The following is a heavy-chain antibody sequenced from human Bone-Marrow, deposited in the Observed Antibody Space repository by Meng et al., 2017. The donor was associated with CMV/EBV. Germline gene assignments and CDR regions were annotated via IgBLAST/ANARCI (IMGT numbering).Heavy chain of an antibody. D-gene: IGHD3-22*01. CDR1: GGTFSSYA. J-gene: IGHJ6*02. V-gene: IGHV1-69*05. CDR3: ESSRKDYYDSSGYRDMDYYYGMDV. CDR2: IIPIFGTA. Sequence: SVKVSCKASGGTFSSYAISWVRQAPGQGLEWMGGIIPIFGTANYAQKFQGRVTITTDESTSTAYMELSSLRSEDTAVYYCESSRKDYYDSSGYRDMDYYYGMDVWGQGTTVTVSS.